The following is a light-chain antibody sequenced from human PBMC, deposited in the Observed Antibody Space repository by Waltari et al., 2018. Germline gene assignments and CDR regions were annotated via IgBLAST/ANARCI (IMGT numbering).Light chain of an antibody. V-gene: IGLV3-21*02. CDR2: DDN. J-gene: IGLJ2*01. Sequence: SYVLTQPPSVSVAPGETSRITCGGDNIGGYSVHWYQQKPGQAPVLVLYDDNDRPSGIPERFSGSNFGNTATLTISRVEAGDEADYYCQVSDSTTDLVIFGGGTKLTVL. CDR3: QVSDSTTDLVI. CDR1: NIGGYS.